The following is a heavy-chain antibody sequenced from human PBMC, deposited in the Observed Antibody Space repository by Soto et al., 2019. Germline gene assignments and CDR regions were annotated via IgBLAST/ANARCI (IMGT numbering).Heavy chain of an antibody. V-gene: IGHV1-46*01. CDR3: AREENCSDGICYSEYFQR. CDR2: VNPSGGST. CDR1: GYIFTAYS. J-gene: IGHJ1*01. Sequence: QVQLVQSGAEVKKPGASVKVSCKASGYIFTAYSMHWVRQAPGQGLEWMGVVNPSGGSTNYAQKFQGRITTTRETSTSTVYMDLSSLTSEDTAVYYCAREENCSDGICYSEYFQRWGQGTLVTVSS. D-gene: IGHD2-15*01.